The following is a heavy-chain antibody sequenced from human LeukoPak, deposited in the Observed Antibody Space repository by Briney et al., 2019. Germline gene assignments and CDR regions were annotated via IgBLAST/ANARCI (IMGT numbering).Heavy chain of an antibody. CDR3: ARALQGREYSSSGVDY. V-gene: IGHV1-2*02. J-gene: IGHJ4*02. Sequence: ASVKVSCKASGYTFTGYYMHWVRQAPGQGLEWMGWINPNSGGTNYAQKFQGRVTVTRDTSISTAYMELSRLRSDDTAVYYCARALQGREYSSSGVDYWGQGTLVTVSS. CDR2: INPNSGGT. CDR1: GYTFTGYY. D-gene: IGHD6-6*01.